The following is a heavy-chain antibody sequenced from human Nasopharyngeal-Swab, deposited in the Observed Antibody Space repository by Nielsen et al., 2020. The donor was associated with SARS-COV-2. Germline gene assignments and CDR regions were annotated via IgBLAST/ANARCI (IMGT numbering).Heavy chain of an antibody. CDR2: ISYDGSNK. V-gene: IGHV3-30*18. Sequence: GGSLRLSCAASGFTFSSYGMHWVRQAPGKGLEWVAVISYDGSNKYYADPVKGRFTISRDNSKNTLYLQMNSLRAEDTAVYYCAKDGYYYDSSGYYSFDPWGQGTLVTVSS. CDR1: GFTFSSYG. D-gene: IGHD3-22*01. CDR3: AKDGYYYDSSGYYSFDP. J-gene: IGHJ5*02.